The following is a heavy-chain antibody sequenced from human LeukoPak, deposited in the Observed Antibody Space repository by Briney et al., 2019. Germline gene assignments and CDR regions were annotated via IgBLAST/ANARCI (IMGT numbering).Heavy chain of an antibody. CDR2: INTDGSIR. Sequence: PGGSLRLSCVASGFTFRSKWMHWVRQAPGKGLVWVARINTDGSIRTYADSVQGRFTISRDNAKNTVDLQMNSLRVEDSAVYYCVRDFEIVTTPAEITPGDDFDYWGQGVLVTVSA. J-gene: IGHJ4*02. CDR3: VRDFEIVTTPAEITPGDDFDY. CDR1: GFTFRSKW. V-gene: IGHV3-74*03. D-gene: IGHD2/OR15-2a*01.